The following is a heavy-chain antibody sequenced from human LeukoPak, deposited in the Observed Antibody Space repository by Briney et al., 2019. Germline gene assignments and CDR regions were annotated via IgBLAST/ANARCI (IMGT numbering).Heavy chain of an antibody. D-gene: IGHD5-18*01. CDR3: ARPPEGYSYGFYFGH. J-gene: IGHJ4*02. CDR1: AFTFSEYS. V-gene: IGHV3-11*01. CDR2: ITESGGTE. Sequence: GGSLRLSCVGSAFTFSEYSMSWIRQAPGRELEWISSITESGGTEYYADSVKGRFSISRDNAKSALYLQMNSLRAEDTAVYYCARPPEGYSYGFYFGHWGQGAPVIVST.